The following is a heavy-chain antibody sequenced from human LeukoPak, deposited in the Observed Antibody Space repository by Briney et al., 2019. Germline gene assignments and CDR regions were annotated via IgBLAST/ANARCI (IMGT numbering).Heavy chain of an antibody. CDR3: AREAVIVGAFGP. CDR1: GGSIRTSSYY. V-gene: IGHV4-39*07. Sequence: TPSETLSLTCTVSGGSIRTSSYYWSWIRQLPGKGLEWIGEINHSGSTNSNPSLKSRVTISVDTSKNQFSLKLSSVTAADTAVYYCAREAVIVGAFGPWGQGTLVTVSS. D-gene: IGHD1-26*01. CDR2: INHSGST. J-gene: IGHJ5*02.